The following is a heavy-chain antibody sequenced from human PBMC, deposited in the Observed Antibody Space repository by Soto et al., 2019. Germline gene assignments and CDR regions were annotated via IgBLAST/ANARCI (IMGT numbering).Heavy chain of an antibody. CDR2: IYSGGST. CDR3: ARNYDSTAGGAFDI. V-gene: IGHV3-53*01. J-gene: IGHJ3*02. CDR1: GFTVSSNY. Sequence: EVQLVESGGGLIQPGGSLRLSCAASGFTVSSNYMSWVRQAPGKGLEWVSVIYSGGSTYYADSVKGRFTISRDNYKNTLYLQMNSLRAEDTAVYYCARNYDSTAGGAFDIWGQGTMVTVSS. D-gene: IGHD3-22*01.